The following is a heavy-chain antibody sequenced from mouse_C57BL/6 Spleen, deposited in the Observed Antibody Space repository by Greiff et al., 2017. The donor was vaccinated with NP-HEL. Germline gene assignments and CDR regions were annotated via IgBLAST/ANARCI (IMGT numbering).Heavy chain of an antibody. CDR3: ARGLRRDPYYFDY. J-gene: IGHJ2*01. CDR1: GYAFTNYL. D-gene: IGHD2-2*01. V-gene: IGHV1-54*01. CDR2: INPGSGGT. Sequence: QVQLKESGAELVRPGTSVKVSCKASGYAFTNYLIEWVKQRPGQGLEWIGVINPGSGGTNYNEKFKGKATLTADKSSSTAYMQLSSLTSEDSAVYFCARGLRRDPYYFDYWGQGTTLTVSS.